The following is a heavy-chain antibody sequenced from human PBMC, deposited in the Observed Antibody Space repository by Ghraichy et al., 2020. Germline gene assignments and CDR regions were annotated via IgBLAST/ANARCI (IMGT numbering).Heavy chain of an antibody. D-gene: IGHD6-13*01. CDR3: AGYSNTWPYKWVEP. J-gene: IGHJ5*02. CDR1: GFTFSRYW. Sequence: GESLNISCVASGFTFSRYWMSWVRQAPGKGLEWVANINEDGGEKNYVDSMEGRFTISRDNANNSFYLQMSSLRAEDTAVYYCAGYSNTWPYKWVEPWGQGTPVTVSS. V-gene: IGHV3-7*03. CDR2: INEDGGEK.